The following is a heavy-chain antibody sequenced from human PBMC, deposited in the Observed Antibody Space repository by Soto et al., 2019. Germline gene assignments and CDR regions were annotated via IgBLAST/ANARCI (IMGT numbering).Heavy chain of an antibody. J-gene: IGHJ4*02. CDR2: IHYSGTT. V-gene: IGHV4-31*03. CDR3: ARRYGSSFDY. D-gene: IGHD3-16*01. Sequence: PSETLSLTCTVSGGSISSGDYYWIWVRQHPRKGLEWIGYIHYSGTTYYNPSLKSRVTISRDTSKNQISLNLSSVTAADTAVYYCARRYGSSFDYWGQGTPVTVSS. CDR1: GGSISSGDYY.